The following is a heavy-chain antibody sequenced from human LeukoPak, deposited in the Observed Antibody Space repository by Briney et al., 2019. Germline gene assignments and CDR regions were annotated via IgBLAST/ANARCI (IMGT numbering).Heavy chain of an antibody. D-gene: IGHD6-19*01. J-gene: IGHJ5*02. V-gene: IGHV1-69*01. CDR2: IIPIFGTA. CDR1: GGTFSSYA. CDR3: ARGSSGWYNWFDP. Sequence: SVKVSCKASGGTFSSYAISWVRQAPGQGLEWMGGIIPIFGTANYAQKFQGRVAITADESTSTAYMELSSLRSEDTAVYYCARGSSGWYNWFDPWGQGTLVTVSS.